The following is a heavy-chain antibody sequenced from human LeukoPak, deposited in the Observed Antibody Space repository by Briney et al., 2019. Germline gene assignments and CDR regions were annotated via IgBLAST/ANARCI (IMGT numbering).Heavy chain of an antibody. V-gene: IGHV6-1*01. CDR1: GDSVSSKSAA. J-gene: IGHJ4*02. CDR2: TYYRSKWYT. CDR3: ARTTEAFDC. D-gene: IGHD1-1*01. Sequence: SQTLSLTFAISGDSVSSKSAAWNWIRQSPSRGLEWLGRTYYRSKWYTEFALSERSRITINPDTSKNQFSLQLKSATPEDTAGYYCARTTEAFDCWGQGTLVTVSS.